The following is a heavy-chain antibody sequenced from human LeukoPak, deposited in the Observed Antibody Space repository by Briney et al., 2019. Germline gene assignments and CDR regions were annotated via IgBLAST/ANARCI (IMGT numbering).Heavy chain of an antibody. V-gene: IGHV1-24*01. Sequence: ASVKVSCKVSGYTLTELSMHWVRQAPGKGLEWMGGFDPEDGETIYAQKFQGRVTMTEETSTDTAYMELSSLRSEDTAVYYCATDQKKWTTRYNYWGQGTLVTVSS. D-gene: IGHD3-9*01. CDR1: GYTLTELS. CDR3: ATDQKKWTTRYNY. J-gene: IGHJ4*02. CDR2: FDPEDGET.